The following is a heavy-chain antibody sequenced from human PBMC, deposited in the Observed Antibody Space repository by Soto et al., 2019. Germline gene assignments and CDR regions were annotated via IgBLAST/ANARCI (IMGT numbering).Heavy chain of an antibody. J-gene: IGHJ4*02. Sequence: GASVKVSCKASGGTFSSYAISWVRQAPGQGLEWMGGIIPIFGTANYAQKFQGRVTITADESTSTAYMELSSLRSEDTAVYYCATGYDSSGYGDFDYWGQGTLVTVSS. CDR2: IIPIFGTA. V-gene: IGHV1-69*13. CDR1: GGTFSSYA. D-gene: IGHD3-22*01. CDR3: ATGYDSSGYGDFDY.